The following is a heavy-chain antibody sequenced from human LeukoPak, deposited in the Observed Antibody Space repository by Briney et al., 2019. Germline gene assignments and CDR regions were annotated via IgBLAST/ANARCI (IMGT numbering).Heavy chain of an antibody. V-gene: IGHV4-59*11. J-gene: IGHJ4*02. CDR3: ARLVRGYFDY. Sequence: SETLSLTCTASGGSISSHYWSWIRQPPGKGLEWIGYIYYSGSTNYNPSLKSRVTISIDTSKNQFSLKLSSVTAADTAVYYCARLVRGYFDYWGQGTLVTVSS. CDR2: IYYSGST. CDR1: GGSISSHY.